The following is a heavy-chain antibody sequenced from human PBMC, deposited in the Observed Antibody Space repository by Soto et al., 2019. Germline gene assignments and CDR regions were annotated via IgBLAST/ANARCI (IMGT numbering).Heavy chain of an antibody. CDR2: VFSSGST. V-gene: IGHV4-4*07. CDR1: GGAISSYY. J-gene: IGHJ6*02. CDR3: ARVAFSYFGMDV. Sequence: PSETLSLTCSVPGGAISSYYWSWVRQPAGKGPEWIGRVFSSGSTNYNASLKSRVTMSIDTSKNEVSLTLRSVTAADTGVYYCARVAFSYFGMDVWGPGTTVTVSS. D-gene: IGHD3-3*02.